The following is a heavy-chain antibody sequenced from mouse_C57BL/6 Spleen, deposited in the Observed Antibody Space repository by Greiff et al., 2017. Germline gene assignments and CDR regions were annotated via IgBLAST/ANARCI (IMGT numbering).Heavy chain of an antibody. CDR3: ARERDYYGSSLDYAMDY. J-gene: IGHJ4*01. CDR2: IYPGDGDT. V-gene: IGHV1-80*01. CDR1: GYAFSSYW. D-gene: IGHD1-1*01. Sequence: VQLQQSGAELVKPGASVKISCKASGYAFSSYWMNWVKQRPGKGLEWIGQIYPGDGDTNYNGKFKGKATLTADKSSSTAYMQLRSLTSEDSAVXFCARERDYYGSSLDYAMDYWGQGTSVTVSS.